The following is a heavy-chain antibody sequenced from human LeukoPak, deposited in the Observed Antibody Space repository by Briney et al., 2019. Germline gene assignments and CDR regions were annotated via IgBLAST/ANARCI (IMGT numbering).Heavy chain of an antibody. V-gene: IGHV3-11*01. Sequence: GGSLRLSCAASGFRFSYYYMSWIRQAPGKGLEWVSYISGSSDFISYGDSVKGRFTISRDNAKNSLYLQMNSLRAEDTAVYYCARNYRDSSGYLYYYFDFWGQGILVTVSS. D-gene: IGHD3-22*01. CDR1: GFRFSYYY. J-gene: IGHJ4*02. CDR3: ARNYRDSSGYLYYYFDF. CDR2: ISGSSDFI.